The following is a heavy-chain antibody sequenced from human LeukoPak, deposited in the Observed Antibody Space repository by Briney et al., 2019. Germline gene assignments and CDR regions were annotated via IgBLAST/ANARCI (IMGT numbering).Heavy chain of an antibody. CDR2: IKEDGSLK. CDR1: GFGFSNFW. Sequence: GGSLRLSCAASGFGFSNFWMSWVRQAPGKGPEWVANIKEDGSLKNYVDSVEGRFTVSRDNAKNTLYLQMNSLRLEDTAVYYCVRDWAPASMQAAPFDCWGQGTLVTVSS. V-gene: IGHV3-7*01. CDR3: VRDWAPASMQAAPFDC. D-gene: IGHD2/OR15-2a*01. J-gene: IGHJ4*02.